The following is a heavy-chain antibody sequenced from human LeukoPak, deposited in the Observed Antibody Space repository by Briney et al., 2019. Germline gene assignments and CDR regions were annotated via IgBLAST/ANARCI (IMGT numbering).Heavy chain of an antibody. D-gene: IGHD3-10*01. V-gene: IGHV1-8*01. Sequence: GASVKVSCKASGYTFTSYDINWVRQAPGQGLEWMGWMNPNSGNTGYAQKFQGRVTMTRNTSISTAYMELSSLRSEDTAVYYCARAGALWFGESHWGQGTLVTVSS. J-gene: IGHJ4*02. CDR3: ARAGALWFGESH. CDR1: GYTFTSYD. CDR2: MNPNSGNT.